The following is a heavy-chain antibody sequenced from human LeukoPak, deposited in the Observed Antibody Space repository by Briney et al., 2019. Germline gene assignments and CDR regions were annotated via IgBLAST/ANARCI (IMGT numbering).Heavy chain of an antibody. CDR3: ARGVDTAIYYFDY. CDR1: GYTFTSYY. J-gene: IGHJ4*02. Sequence: SVKVSCKASGYTFTSYYMHWVRQAPGQGLEWKGGIIPIFGTANYAQKFQGRVTITADESTSTAYMELSSLRSEDTAVYYCARGVDTAIYYFDYWGQGTLVTVSS. CDR2: IIPIFGTA. V-gene: IGHV1-69*13. D-gene: IGHD5-18*01.